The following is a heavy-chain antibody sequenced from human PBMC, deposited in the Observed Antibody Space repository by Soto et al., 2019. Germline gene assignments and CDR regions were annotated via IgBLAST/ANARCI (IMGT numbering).Heavy chain of an antibody. Sequence: SETLSLTCTVSGGSISSYYWSWIRQPPGKGLEWIGYIYYSGSTNYNPSLKSRVTISVDTSKNQFSLKLSSVTAADTAVYYCASRPKGDTVTVLFDYWGQGTLVTVSS. D-gene: IGHD4-17*01. CDR1: GGSISSYY. V-gene: IGHV4-59*12. J-gene: IGHJ4*02. CDR2: IYYSGST. CDR3: ASRPKGDTVTVLFDY.